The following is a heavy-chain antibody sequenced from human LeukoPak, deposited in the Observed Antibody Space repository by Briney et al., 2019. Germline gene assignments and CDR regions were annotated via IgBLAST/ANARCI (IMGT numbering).Heavy chain of an antibody. CDR3: ARDLGGYSYGSDY. J-gene: IGHJ4*02. D-gene: IGHD5-18*01. CDR2: INPNSGGT. V-gene: IGHV1-2*02. CDR1: GYXFTGYY. Sequence: GASVKVSCKASGYXFTGYYIHWVRQAPGQGLEWMVWINPNSGGTNYAQKFQGRVTMTRDTSISTAYMELSRLRSDDTAVYYCARDLGGYSYGSDYWGQGTLVTVSS.